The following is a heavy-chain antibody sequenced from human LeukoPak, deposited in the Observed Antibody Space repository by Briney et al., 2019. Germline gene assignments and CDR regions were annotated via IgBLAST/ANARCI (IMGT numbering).Heavy chain of an antibody. D-gene: IGHD3-16*01. CDR2: INHSGRI. Sequence: PSETLSLTCGVHGGSFSSYYWSWIRQPPGKGLEWIGEINHSGRINHNPSLKSRVTISVDTSKNQYSLKLNSVTAADTAVYYCARVHGNYASPHDFWGQGTLVTVSS. CDR1: GGSFSSYY. J-gene: IGHJ4*02. CDR3: ARVHGNYASPHDF. V-gene: IGHV4-34*01.